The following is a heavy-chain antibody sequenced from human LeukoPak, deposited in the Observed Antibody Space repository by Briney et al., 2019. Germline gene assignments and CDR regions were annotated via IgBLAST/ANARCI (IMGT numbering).Heavy chain of an antibody. J-gene: IGHJ6*03. CDR3: ASVFGRGYYYYIDG. Sequence: SVKLSCKASGFSFSSSTMQWERHARGQRLEWIGWFSVGSGSTNYAQKFQGRGTITMDMSTSTAYMDLRSIRSEDTALYYCASVFGRGYYYYIDGWGEGSPVTASS. V-gene: IGHV1-58*02. CDR2: FSVGSGST. D-gene: IGHD2-15*01. CDR1: GFSFSSST.